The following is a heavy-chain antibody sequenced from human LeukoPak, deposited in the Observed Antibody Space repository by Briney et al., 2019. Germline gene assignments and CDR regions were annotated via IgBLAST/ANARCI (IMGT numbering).Heavy chain of an antibody. CDR2: INSDGRST. CDR3: ARTGLAACPTVWFDP. Sequence: GGSLRLSCVASGFTFSSYWMHWVRQAPGKGLVWVSHINSDGRSTTYADSVKGRFTISRDNAKNTLYLQMNSLRAEDTAVYYCARTGLAACPTVWFDPWGQGTLVTVSP. D-gene: IGHD6-6*01. CDR1: GFTFSSYW. V-gene: IGHV3-74*01. J-gene: IGHJ5*02.